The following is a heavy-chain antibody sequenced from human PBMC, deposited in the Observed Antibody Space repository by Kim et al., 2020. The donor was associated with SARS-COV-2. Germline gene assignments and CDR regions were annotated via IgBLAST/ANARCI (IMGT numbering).Heavy chain of an antibody. CDR2: IYYSGST. Sequence: SETLSLTCTVSGGSISSSSYYWGWIRQPPGKGLEWIGSIYYSGSTYYNPSLKSRVTISVDTSKNQFSLKLSSVTAADTAVYYCARDVAAAGTLGWFDPWGQGTLVTVSS. CDR1: GGSISSSSYY. D-gene: IGHD6-13*01. J-gene: IGHJ5*02. CDR3: ARDVAAAGTLGWFDP. V-gene: IGHV4-39*07.